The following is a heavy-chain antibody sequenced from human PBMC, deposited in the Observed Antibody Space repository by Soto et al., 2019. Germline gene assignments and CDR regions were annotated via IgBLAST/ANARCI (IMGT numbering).Heavy chain of an antibody. CDR2: VYYSGTT. Sequence: SETLSLTCSFSGDSVTSHYLTWIRQPPGRRLEWIGHVYYSGTTNYNPSLRSRVTISVDTSNAQFSLQVRSVTAADTAIYFCAKGLYYFDYWGQGALVTVSS. CDR3: AKGLYYFDY. J-gene: IGHJ4*02. V-gene: IGHV4-59*02. CDR1: GDSVTSHY.